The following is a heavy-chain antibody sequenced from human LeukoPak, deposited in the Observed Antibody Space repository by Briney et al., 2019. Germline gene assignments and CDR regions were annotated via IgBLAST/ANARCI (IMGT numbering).Heavy chain of an antibody. CDR3: TAADRSAYYSPIDY. J-gene: IGHJ4*02. D-gene: IGHD3-22*01. CDR1: GFTFSNAW. Sequence: PGGSLRLSCAASGFTFSNAWMNWVRQAPGKGLEWVGRIKSKTDGGTTDYAAPVKGRFTISRDDSKNTLHLQMNSLKSEDAAVYYCTAADRSAYYSPIDYWGQGTLVTVSS. CDR2: IKSKTDGGTT. V-gene: IGHV3-15*01.